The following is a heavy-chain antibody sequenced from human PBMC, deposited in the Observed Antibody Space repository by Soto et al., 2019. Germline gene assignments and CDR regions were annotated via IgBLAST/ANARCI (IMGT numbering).Heavy chain of an antibody. CDR2: IYPGDSDT. V-gene: IGHV5-51*01. D-gene: IGHD6-13*01. CDR3: ARRSVAAAGTLSYGMDV. J-gene: IGHJ6*02. Sequence: PGESLKISCKGSGYSFTSYWIGWVRQMPGKGLEWMGIIYPGDSDTRYSPSFQGQVTISADKSISTAYLQWSSLKASDTAMYYCARRSVAAAGTLSYGMDVWGQGTTVTVSS. CDR1: GYSFTSYW.